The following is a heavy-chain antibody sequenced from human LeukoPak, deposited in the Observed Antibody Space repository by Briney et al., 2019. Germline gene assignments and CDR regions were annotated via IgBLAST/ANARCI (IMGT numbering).Heavy chain of an antibody. Sequence: ASVKVSCKASGYTFTSYYMHWVRQAPGQGLEWMGIINPSGGSTSYAQKFQGRVTMTRDTSTSTVYMELSSLRSEDTAVYYCARLYYYDSSGYSHEAFDIWGQGTMVTVSS. CDR2: INPSGGST. CDR3: ARLYYYDSSGYSHEAFDI. V-gene: IGHV1-46*01. J-gene: IGHJ3*02. D-gene: IGHD3-22*01. CDR1: GYTFTSYY.